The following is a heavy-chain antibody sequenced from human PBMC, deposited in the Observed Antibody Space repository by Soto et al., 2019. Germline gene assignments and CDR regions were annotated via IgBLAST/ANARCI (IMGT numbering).Heavy chain of an antibody. CDR3: ARGWWESIAARPRFDP. J-gene: IGHJ5*02. Sequence: GGSLRLSCAASGFTFSDYYMSWIRQAPGKGLEWVSYISSSSSYTNYADSVKGRFTISRDNAKNSLYLQMNSLRAEDTAVYYCARGWWESIAARPRFDPWGQGTLVTVSS. CDR1: GFTFSDYY. D-gene: IGHD6-6*01. V-gene: IGHV3-11*06. CDR2: ISSSSSYT.